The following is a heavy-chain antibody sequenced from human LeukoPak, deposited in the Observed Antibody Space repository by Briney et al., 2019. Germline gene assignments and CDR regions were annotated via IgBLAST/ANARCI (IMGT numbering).Heavy chain of an antibody. V-gene: IGHV4-59*01. CDR2: IYYSGST. Sequence: SETLSLTCTVSGGSISSDYRSWIRQPPGKGLEWIGYIYYSGSTNYNPSLKSRVTISVDTSKNQFSLRLRSVTAADTAVYYCARLIPYYFDYWGQGILVTVSS. CDR3: ARLIPYYFDY. CDR1: GGSISSDY. J-gene: IGHJ4*02.